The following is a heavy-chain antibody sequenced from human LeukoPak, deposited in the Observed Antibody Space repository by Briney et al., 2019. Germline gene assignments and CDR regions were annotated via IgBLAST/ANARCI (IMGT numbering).Heavy chain of an antibody. CDR2: INDSGST. CDR1: GGSFSDYY. V-gene: IGHV4-34*01. CDR3: ARGKEMQYCSGGSCQEYYFDY. J-gene: IGHJ4*02. Sequence: SETLSLTCAVYGGSFSDYYWSWIRQPPGKGLEWIGEINDSGSTNSNPSLKSRVTISVDTSKNQFSLQLSSVTAADTAVYYCARGKEMQYCSGGSCQEYYFDYWGQGTLVTVSS. D-gene: IGHD2-15*01.